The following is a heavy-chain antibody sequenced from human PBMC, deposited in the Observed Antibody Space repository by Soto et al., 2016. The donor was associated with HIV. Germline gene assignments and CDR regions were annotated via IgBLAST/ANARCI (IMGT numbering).Heavy chain of an antibody. CDR1: EFTFSDYY. V-gene: IGHV3-11*05. CDR3: ARGPRIAAGGRENWFDP. D-gene: IGHD6-13*01. CDR2: ISSSSTYT. Sequence: VQLVESGGGLVKPGGSLRLSCTTSEFTFSDYYMSWIRQAPGKGLEWVSYISSSSTYTNYADSVKGRFTISRDNAKNSLYLQMNTLRAEDTAVYYCARGPRIAAGGRENWFDPWGQGTLVTSP. J-gene: IGHJ5*02.